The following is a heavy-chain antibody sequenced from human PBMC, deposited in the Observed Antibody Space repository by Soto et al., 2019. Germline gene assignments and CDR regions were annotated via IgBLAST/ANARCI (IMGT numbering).Heavy chain of an antibody. CDR3: ARRPGFMAPFAY. CDR1: GYTFTTYW. CDR2: IYPSDSDT. D-gene: IGHD3-16*01. V-gene: IGHV5-51*01. J-gene: IGHJ4*02. Sequence: GESLRSSCKPSGYTFTTYWVGWVGQRPGEGLEWMGIIYPSDSDTRYSPSSQGHVMFSVDKSLETASLEWSSLKTSDTAVYFGARRPGFMAPFAYWGQGTPDPVTP.